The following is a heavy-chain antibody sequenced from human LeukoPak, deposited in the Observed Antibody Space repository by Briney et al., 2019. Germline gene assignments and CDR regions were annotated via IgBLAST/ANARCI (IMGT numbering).Heavy chain of an antibody. CDR3: ARDLSYYYGMDV. V-gene: IGHV3-48*01. D-gene: IGHD2/OR15-2a*01. CDR2: VSSSSSTI. J-gene: IGHJ6*02. CDR1: GFTFSSYS. Sequence: GGSLRLSCAASGFTFSSYSMNWVRQAPGKGREWVSYVSSSSSTIYYADSVKGRFTISRDNAKNSLYLQMNSLRAEDTAVYYCARDLSYYYGMDVWGQGTTVTVSS.